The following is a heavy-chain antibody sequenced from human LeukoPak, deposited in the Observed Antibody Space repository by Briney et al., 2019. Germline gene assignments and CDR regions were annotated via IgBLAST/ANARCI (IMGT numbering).Heavy chain of an antibody. J-gene: IGHJ1*01. D-gene: IGHD6-19*01. CDR2: IIPIFGTA. CDR3: ARTGPIAVAGRRGETEYFQH. V-gene: IGHV1-69*06. CDR1: GGTFSSYA. Sequence: SVKVSCKASGGTFSSYAISWVRQAPGQGLEWMGGIIPIFGTANYAQKFQGRVTITADKSTSTAYVELSSLRSEDTAVYYCARTGPIAVAGRRGETEYFQHWGQGTLVTVSS.